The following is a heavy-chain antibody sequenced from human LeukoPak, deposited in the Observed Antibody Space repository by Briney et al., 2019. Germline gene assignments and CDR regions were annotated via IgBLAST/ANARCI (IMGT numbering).Heavy chain of an antibody. CDR3: ARQYYDILTGPGGGYYYYYGMDV. Sequence: SETLSLTCTVPGGSISSYYWSWIRQPPGKGLEWIGYIYYSGSTNYNPSLKSRVTISVDTSKNQFSLKLSSVTAADTAVYYCARQYYDILTGPGGGYYYYYGMDVWGQGTTVTVSS. J-gene: IGHJ6*02. CDR1: GGSISSYY. CDR2: IYYSGST. V-gene: IGHV4-59*08. D-gene: IGHD3-9*01.